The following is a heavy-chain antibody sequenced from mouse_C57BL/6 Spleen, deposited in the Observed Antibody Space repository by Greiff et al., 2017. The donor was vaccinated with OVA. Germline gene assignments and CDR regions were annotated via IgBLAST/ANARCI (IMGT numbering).Heavy chain of an antibody. V-gene: IGHV1-52*01. CDR3: ARSEDSSGSRAY. Sequence: QVQLQQPGAELVRPGSSVKLSCKASGYTFTSYWMHWVKQRPIQGLEWIGNIDPSDSETHYNQKFKDKATLTVDKSSSTAYMQLSSLTSEDSAVYYCARSEDSSGSRAYWGQGTLVTVSA. D-gene: IGHD3-2*02. CDR2: IDPSDSET. CDR1: GYTFTSYW. J-gene: IGHJ3*01.